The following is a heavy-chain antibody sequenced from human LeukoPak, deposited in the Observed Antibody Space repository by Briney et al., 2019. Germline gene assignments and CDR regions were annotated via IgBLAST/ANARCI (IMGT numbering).Heavy chain of an antibody. CDR3: ARAVRGRAAAAFDP. Sequence: SVKVSCKASGGTFSSYAISWVRQAPGQGLEWMGGIIPIFGTANYAQKFQGRVTITTDESTSTAYMELSSLRSEDTAVYYWARAVRGRAAAAFDPWGQGTLVTVSS. CDR1: GGTFSSYA. V-gene: IGHV1-69*05. CDR2: IIPIFGTA. J-gene: IGHJ5*02. D-gene: IGHD6-13*01.